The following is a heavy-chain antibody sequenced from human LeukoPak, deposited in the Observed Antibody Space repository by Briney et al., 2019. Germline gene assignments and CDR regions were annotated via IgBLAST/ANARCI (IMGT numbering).Heavy chain of an antibody. V-gene: IGHV3-23*01. D-gene: IGHD1-26*01. CDR2: ITGSDDST. CDR3: ARGVGATDFFDY. Sequence: GGSLRLSCAASGFTFSSDAMTWVRQAPGEGLEWVSTITGSDDSTYYADSVKGRFTISRDHSKNTVHLQLNSLRAEDTAVYYCARGVGATDFFDYWGQGTLVTVSS. J-gene: IGHJ4*02. CDR1: GFTFSSDA.